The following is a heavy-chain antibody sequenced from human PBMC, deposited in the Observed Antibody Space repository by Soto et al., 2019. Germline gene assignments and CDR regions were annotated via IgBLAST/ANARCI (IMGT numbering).Heavy chain of an antibody. CDR3: ARAATYGDDLDD. D-gene: IGHD4-17*01. CDR1: GFTFSDYY. Sequence: PWGALRLSCAASGFTFSDYYMSWIRQAPGKGLEWVSYISSSGSTIYYADSVKGRLTISSDNAKNSLYLQMNSLRAEDTAVYYCARAATYGDDLDDWGQGTLVTVSS. J-gene: IGHJ4*02. CDR2: ISSSGSTI. V-gene: IGHV3-11*01.